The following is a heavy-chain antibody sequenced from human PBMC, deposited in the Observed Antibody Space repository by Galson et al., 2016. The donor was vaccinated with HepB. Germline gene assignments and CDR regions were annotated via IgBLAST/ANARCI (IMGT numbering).Heavy chain of an antibody. D-gene: IGHD1-14*01. J-gene: IGHJ2*01. V-gene: IGHV1-2*04. CDR3: ARDPEEGYFDL. CDR2: INPNSGGT. Sequence: SVKVSCKASGYTFTGYYIHWMRQAPGQGLEWMGWINPNSGGTNYAQKFQGWVTMTRDTSISPAYMELRRLRSDDTAVYHCARDPEEGYFDLRGRGTLVTVSS. CDR1: GYTFTGYY.